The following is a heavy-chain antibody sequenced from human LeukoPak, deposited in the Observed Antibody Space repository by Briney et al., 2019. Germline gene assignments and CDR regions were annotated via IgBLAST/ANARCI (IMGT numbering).Heavy chain of an antibody. V-gene: IGHV4-59*11. D-gene: IGHD4-17*01. CDR1: DDSFSSHY. CDR3: ARDLVTVTKGFDI. CDR2: ISYIGST. Sequence: SETLSLTCAVSDDSFSSHYWTWIRQPPGKGLEWIGYISYIGSTNYNPSLKSRVTISIDTSKNRFSLKLTSVTAADTAVYYCARDLVTVTKGFDIWGQGTMVSVSS. J-gene: IGHJ3*02.